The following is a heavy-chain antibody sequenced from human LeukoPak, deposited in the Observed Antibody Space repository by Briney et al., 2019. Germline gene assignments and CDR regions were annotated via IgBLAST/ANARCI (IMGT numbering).Heavy chain of an antibody. CDR3: ARDVYYDSSGYYYVGAFDI. D-gene: IGHD3-22*01. Sequence: SETLSLTCTVSGGSISSYYWSWIRQPPGKGLEWIGYIYYSGSTNYNPSLKSRVTISVDTSKNQFSLKLSSVTAADTAVYYCARDVYYDSSGYYYVGAFDIWGQGTMVTVSS. CDR2: IYYSGST. J-gene: IGHJ3*02. CDR1: GGSISSYY. V-gene: IGHV4-59*01.